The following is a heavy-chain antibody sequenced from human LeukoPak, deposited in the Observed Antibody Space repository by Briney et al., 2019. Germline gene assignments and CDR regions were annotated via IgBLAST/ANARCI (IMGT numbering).Heavy chain of an antibody. CDR1: GGSVSSYY. Sequence: SETLSLTCTVSGGSVSSYYWSWIRQPPGKGLEWIGYIYYSGSTNYNPSLKSRVTISLDTSKNQFSLKLSSVTAADTAVYYCARAPGGGCYSYYFDYWGQGTLVTVSS. D-gene: IGHD3-22*01. CDR3: ARAPGGGCYSYYFDY. J-gene: IGHJ4*02. V-gene: IGHV4-59*02. CDR2: IYYSGST.